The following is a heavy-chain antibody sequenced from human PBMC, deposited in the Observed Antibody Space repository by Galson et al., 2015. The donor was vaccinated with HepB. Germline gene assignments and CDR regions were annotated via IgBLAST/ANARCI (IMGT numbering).Heavy chain of an antibody. J-gene: IGHJ4*02. CDR3: ARGGGRAATTHTNDY. V-gene: IGHV3-21*01. Sequence: SLRLSCAASGFTFSSYSMNWVRQAPGKGLEWVSSISSSSSYIYYADSVKGRFTISRDNAKNSLYLQMNSLRAEDTAVHYRARGGGRAATTHTNDYWGQGTLVTVSS. CDR2: ISSSSSYI. D-gene: IGHD2-15*01. CDR1: GFTFSSYS.